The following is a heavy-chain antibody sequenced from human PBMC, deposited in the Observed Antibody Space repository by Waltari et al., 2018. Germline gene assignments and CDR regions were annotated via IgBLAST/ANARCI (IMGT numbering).Heavy chain of an antibody. V-gene: IGHV1-46*01. CDR1: GYTFTSYY. J-gene: IGHJ4*02. CDR3: ARDPILWWPGSSGYFDY. D-gene: IGHD2-21*01. Sequence: QVQLVQSGAEVKKPGASVKVSCKASGYTFTSYYMHWVRQDPGQGLEWMGIINPSGGSTSYAQKFQGRVTMTRDTSTSTVYMELSSLRSEDTAVYYCARDPILWWPGSSGYFDYWGQGTLVTVSS. CDR2: INPSGGST.